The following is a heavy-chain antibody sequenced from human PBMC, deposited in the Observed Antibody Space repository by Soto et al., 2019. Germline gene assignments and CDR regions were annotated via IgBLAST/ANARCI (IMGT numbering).Heavy chain of an antibody. V-gene: IGHV3-23*01. CDR2: ISGRGDRT. D-gene: IGHD2-21*02. J-gene: IGHJ4*02. Sequence: EVQLLESGGGLVQPGGSLRLSCAASEFTFSNCAMSWVRQAPGEGLEWVSAISGRGDRTYYRDSVKGRFTISRDNSKNTVYLQKNTLGAEDTAVYYCAREGPFAAVTHEPHFGYWGQGTLVTVSS. CDR1: EFTFSNCA. CDR3: AREGPFAAVTHEPHFGY.